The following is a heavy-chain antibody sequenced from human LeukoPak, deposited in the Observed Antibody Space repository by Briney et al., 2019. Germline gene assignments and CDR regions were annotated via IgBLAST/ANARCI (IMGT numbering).Heavy chain of an antibody. CDR1: GASISSYY. CDR3: ARDESILTGYYSDY. V-gene: IGHV4-4*07. J-gene: IGHJ4*02. CDR2: IYTSGRI. Sequence: SETLSLTCTVSGASISSYYWSWIRQPAGKGLEWVGRIYTSGRINYNPSLKSRVTMSVDTSKNQLSLKLNSVTAADTAVYYCARDESILTGYYSDYWGQGTLVTVSS. D-gene: IGHD3-9*01.